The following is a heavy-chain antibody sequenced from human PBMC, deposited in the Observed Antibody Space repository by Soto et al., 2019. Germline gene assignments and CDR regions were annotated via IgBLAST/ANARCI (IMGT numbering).Heavy chain of an antibody. CDR2: ISSSGSTI. V-gene: IGHV3-48*03. Sequence: GGSLRLSCAASGFTFSSYEMNWVRQAPGKGLELVSYISSSGSTIYYADSVKGRFTISRDNAKNSLYLQMNSLRAEDTAVYYCARVGDLGYCSSTSCYYYYGMDVWGQGTTVTVSS. D-gene: IGHD2-2*01. CDR3: ARVGDLGYCSSTSCYYYYGMDV. J-gene: IGHJ6*02. CDR1: GFTFSSYE.